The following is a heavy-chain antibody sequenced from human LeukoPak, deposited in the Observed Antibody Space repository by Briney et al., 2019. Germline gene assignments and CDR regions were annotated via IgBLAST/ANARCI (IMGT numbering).Heavy chain of an antibody. J-gene: IGHJ6*03. Sequence: GGSLRLSCTAFGFNLNNFWINWVRQGPGRGLEWVANIDQRGREDNYVDSVKGRFTISRDLAKNSVSLQMNSLRVDDTAVYFCARDRRLIQRHQTHYYMDVWGKGTTVTVSS. D-gene: IGHD3-16*01. V-gene: IGHV3-7*01. CDR2: IDQRGRED. CDR3: ARDRRLIQRHQTHYYMDV. CDR1: GFNLNNFW.